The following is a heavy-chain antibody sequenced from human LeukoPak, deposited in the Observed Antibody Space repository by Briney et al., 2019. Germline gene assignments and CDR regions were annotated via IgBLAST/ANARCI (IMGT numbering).Heavy chain of an antibody. D-gene: IGHD3-22*01. CDR3: AIMHPYYDGSGYWVQ. Sequence: GESLRLSCAASGFTFSSYAMSWVRQAPGKGLEWVSGISTSGASTSNADSVKGRFTISRDNPRNTLYMQMNSLRAEDTALYYCAIMHPYYDGSGYWVQRVQGTLVTVSS. CDR1: GFTFSSYA. CDR2: ISTSGAST. V-gene: IGHV3-23*01. J-gene: IGHJ4*02.